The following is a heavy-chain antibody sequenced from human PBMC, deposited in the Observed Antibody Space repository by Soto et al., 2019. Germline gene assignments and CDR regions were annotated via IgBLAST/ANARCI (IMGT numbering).Heavy chain of an antibody. CDR3: ARPTGIAPASGYFDL. J-gene: IGHJ2*01. CDR2: VYHSGKT. D-gene: IGHD6-13*01. Sequence: QVQLQESGPGLVKPSETLSLTCTVSGDYISSHYWSWIRQPPGKGLEWIGYVYHSGKTDSNPSLKSRGTISMDTSKNQISLSLAAVTAADAAVYYCARPTGIAPASGYFDLGGRGTLVTVSS. V-gene: IGHV4-59*11. CDR1: GDYISSHY.